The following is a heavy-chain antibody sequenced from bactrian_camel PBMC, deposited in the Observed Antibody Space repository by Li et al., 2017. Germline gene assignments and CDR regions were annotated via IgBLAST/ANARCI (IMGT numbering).Heavy chain of an antibody. D-gene: IGHD1*01. V-gene: IGHV3S40*01. CDR2: LNIGGGSI. Sequence: VQLVESGGGLVQPGGSLRLSCAASGFTFSSYAMSWVRQAPGKGLEWVSSLNIGGGSIHYKESVKGRFTISRDNAADTVWLQMNSLSLRIRPYITVRLRPGMSITIGARGPRSPSP. J-gene: IGHJ4*01. CDR1: GFTFSSYA. CDR3: RLRPGMSIT.